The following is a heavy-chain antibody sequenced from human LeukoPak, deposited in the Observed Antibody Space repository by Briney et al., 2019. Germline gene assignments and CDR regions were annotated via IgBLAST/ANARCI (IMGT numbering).Heavy chain of an antibody. CDR2: IYYSGST. V-gene: IGHV4-39*01. J-gene: IGHJ4*02. CDR1: GGSISSSSYY. CDR3: ARAYYDLWSGYYYTFDY. D-gene: IGHD3-3*01. Sequence: SETLSLTCTVSGGSISSSSYYWGWIRQPPGKGLEWIGSIYYSGSTYYNPSLKSRVTISVDTSKNQFSLKLSSVTAADTAVYYCARAYYDLWSGYYYTFDYWGQGTLVTVSS.